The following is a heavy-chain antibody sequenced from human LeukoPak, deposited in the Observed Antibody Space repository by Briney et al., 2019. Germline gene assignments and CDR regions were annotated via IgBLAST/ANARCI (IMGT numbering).Heavy chain of an antibody. CDR1: GFTFSDYY. CDR2: ISSSGNTI. CDR3: ARQMYYDFWSGYSTFDY. V-gene: IGHV3-11*04. D-gene: IGHD3-3*01. Sequence: GGYLRLSCAASGFTFSDYYMSWVRQAPGKGLEWVSYISSSGNTIYYADSVKGRFTISRDNAKNSLYLQMNSLRAEDTAVYYCARQMYYDFWSGYSTFDYWSQGTLVTVSP. J-gene: IGHJ4*02.